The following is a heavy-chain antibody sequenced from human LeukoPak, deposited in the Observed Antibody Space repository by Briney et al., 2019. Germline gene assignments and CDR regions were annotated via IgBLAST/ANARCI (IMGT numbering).Heavy chain of an antibody. V-gene: IGHV3-23*01. D-gene: IGHD1-14*01. Sequence: GGSLRLSCAASGFTFSSYAMSWVRQAPGKGLEWVSAISGSGGSTYYADSVKGRFTISRDNSKNTLYVQMKNLRADDTAVYYCAKYRTTSAPPRNFDYWGQGTLVTVSS. CDR2: ISGSGGST. CDR3: AKYRTTSAPPRNFDY. CDR1: GFTFSSYA. J-gene: IGHJ4*02.